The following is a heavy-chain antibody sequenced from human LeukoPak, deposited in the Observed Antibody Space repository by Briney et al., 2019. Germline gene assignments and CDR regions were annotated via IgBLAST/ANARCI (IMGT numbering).Heavy chain of an antibody. CDR1: GFTFSSYW. V-gene: IGHV3-7*01. Sequence: GGSLRLSCAASGFTFSSYWMSWVRQAPGKGLEWVANIKQDGSEKYYVDSVKGRFTISRDNAKNSLYLQMNRLRPEDTAVYYCARVDCSSTSCYEFDYWGQESLVTVSS. CDR2: IKQDGSEK. CDR3: ARVDCSSTSCYEFDY. D-gene: IGHD2-2*01. J-gene: IGHJ4*02.